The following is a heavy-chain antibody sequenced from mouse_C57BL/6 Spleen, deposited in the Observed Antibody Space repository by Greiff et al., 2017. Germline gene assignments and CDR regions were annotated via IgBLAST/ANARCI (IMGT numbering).Heavy chain of an antibody. CDR2: IDPEDGET. CDR3: TSPSNGSSDWYFDG. CDR1: GFNIKDYY. Sequence: EVQLQQSGAELVRPGASVKLSCTASGFNIKDYYMHWVKQRPEQGLEWIGRIDPEDGETEYAPKFQGKATMTADTSSNTASLQLSSLTSADTAVYYCTSPSNGSSDWYFDGWGTGTTVTVSS. V-gene: IGHV14-1*01. J-gene: IGHJ1*03. D-gene: IGHD1-1*01.